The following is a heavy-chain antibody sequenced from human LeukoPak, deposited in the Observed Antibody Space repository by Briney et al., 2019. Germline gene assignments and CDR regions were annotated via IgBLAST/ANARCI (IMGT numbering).Heavy chain of an antibody. D-gene: IGHD3-22*01. J-gene: IGHJ1*01. V-gene: IGHV3-7*01. CDR1: GFNFSKYW. CDR3: ATYSSLNRREFQY. CDR2: IKPDGGDK. Sequence: PGGSLRLSCADSGFNFSKYWMSWVRQAPGKGLEWVANIKPDGGDKYYVDSVKGRFTISRDNANKSLYLQMNSLRAEDTAVYYCATYSSLNRREFQYWGQGTLLTVSS.